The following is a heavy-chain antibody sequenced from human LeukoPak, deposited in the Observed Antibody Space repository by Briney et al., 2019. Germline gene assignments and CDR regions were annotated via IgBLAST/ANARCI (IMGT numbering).Heavy chain of an antibody. D-gene: IGHD3-10*01. CDR2: INHSGST. Sequence: SETLSLTCAVYGGSFSGYYWSWIRQPPGKGLEWIGEINHSGSTNYNPSLKSRVTISVDTSKNQFSLKLSSVTAADTAVYYCARAMVRGVQLYYFDYWGQGTLVTVSS. CDR1: GGSFSGYY. J-gene: IGHJ4*02. CDR3: ARAMVRGVQLYYFDY. V-gene: IGHV4-34*01.